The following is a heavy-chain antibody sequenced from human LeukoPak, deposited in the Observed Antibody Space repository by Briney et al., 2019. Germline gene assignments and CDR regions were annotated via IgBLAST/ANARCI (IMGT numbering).Heavy chain of an antibody. J-gene: IGHJ5*02. D-gene: IGHD3-10*01. CDR3: AREWFGVRFDP. V-gene: IGHV1-69*05. Sequence: GASVKVSCXASGGTFSSYAISWVRQAPGQGLEWMGRIIPIFGTANYAQKFQGRVTITTDESTSTAYMELSSLRSEDTAVYYCAREWFGVRFDPWGQGTLVTVSS. CDR1: GGTFSSYA. CDR2: IIPIFGTA.